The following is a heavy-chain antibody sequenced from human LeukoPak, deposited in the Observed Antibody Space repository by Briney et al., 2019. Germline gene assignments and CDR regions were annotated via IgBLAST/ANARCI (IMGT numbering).Heavy chain of an antibody. Sequence: ASVKVSCKASGYTFTGYYTHWVRQAPGQGLEWMGWINPNSGGTNYAQKFQGRVTMTRDTSISTAYMELSGLRSDDTAVYYCARGDRYSGYDYPSYWGQGTLVTVSS. V-gene: IGHV1-2*02. D-gene: IGHD5-12*01. CDR2: INPNSGGT. CDR1: GYTFTGYY. CDR3: ARGDRYSGYDYPSY. J-gene: IGHJ4*02.